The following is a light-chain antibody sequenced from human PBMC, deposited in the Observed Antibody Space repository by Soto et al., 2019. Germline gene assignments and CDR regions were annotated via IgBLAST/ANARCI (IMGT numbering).Light chain of an antibody. Sequence: DIQMTQSPSSLSASVGDRVTITCRASESIARHLNWYQQKPGKAPKLLIYAASTLQNGVPSRFRGRGSRTDFTLTISNLQPEDFATYYCQQTYTALSITFGQATRLQMK. CDR3: QQTYTALSIT. J-gene: IGKJ5*01. CDR2: AAS. CDR1: ESIARH. V-gene: IGKV1-39*01.